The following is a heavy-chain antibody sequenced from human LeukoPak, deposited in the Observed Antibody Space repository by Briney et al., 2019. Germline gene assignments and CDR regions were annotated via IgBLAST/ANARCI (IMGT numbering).Heavy chain of an antibody. D-gene: IGHD2-15*01. CDR1: GFTFSSYG. CDR2: ISYDGSNK. CDR3: AKDLGYYSGGSCYYYGMDV. Sequence: PGGSLRLSCAASGFTFSSYGMHWVRQAPGKGLEWVAVISYDGSNKYYADSVKGRFTISRDNSKNTLYLQMNSLRAEDTAVYYCAKDLGYYSGGSCYYYGMDVWGQGTTVTVSS. V-gene: IGHV3-30*18. J-gene: IGHJ6*02.